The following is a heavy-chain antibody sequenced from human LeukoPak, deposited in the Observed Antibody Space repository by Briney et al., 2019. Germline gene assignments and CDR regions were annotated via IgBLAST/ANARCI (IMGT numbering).Heavy chain of an antibody. D-gene: IGHD3-10*01. CDR2: ISYDGSNK. J-gene: IGHJ4*02. V-gene: IGHV3-30*18. CDR3: AKGPRGSYYDSGSYYDY. CDR1: GFTFSSYG. Sequence: PGRSLRLSCAASGFTFSSYGMHWVRQAPGKGLEWVAVISYDGSNKYYADSVKGRFTISRDNSKNTLYLQMNSLRAEDTAVYYCAKGPRGSYYDSGSYYDYWGQGTLVTVSS.